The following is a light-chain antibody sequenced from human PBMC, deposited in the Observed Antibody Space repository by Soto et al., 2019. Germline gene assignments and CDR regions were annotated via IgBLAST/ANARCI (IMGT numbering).Light chain of an antibody. V-gene: IGLV2-23*01. CDR3: CSYAGSTTWV. Sequence: QSALTQPASVSGSPGQSITISCTGTSSDVGGQKLFSWYQQHLGKAPKVLLYEGSVRPSGVSDRVTGSKPGNTASLTISGLQAEDEAGYYCCSYAGSTTWVFGGGTQLTVL. J-gene: IGLJ3*02. CDR2: EGS. CDR1: SSDVGGQKL.